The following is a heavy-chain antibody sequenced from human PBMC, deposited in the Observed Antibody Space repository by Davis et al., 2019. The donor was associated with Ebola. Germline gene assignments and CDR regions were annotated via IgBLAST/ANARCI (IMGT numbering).Heavy chain of an antibody. CDR2: ISSNGGST. V-gene: IGHV3-64D*08. CDR1: GSTFSSYA. Sequence: PGGSLRPSCPASGSTFSSYAMHWVRQAPGKGLEYVSAISSNGGSTYYADSMKGRFTISRDNSKNTLYLQMSSLRAEDTAVYYCVNRYSSGWVPHYYYYGMDVWGQGTTVTVSS. D-gene: IGHD6-19*01. CDR3: VNRYSSGWVPHYYYYGMDV. J-gene: IGHJ6*02.